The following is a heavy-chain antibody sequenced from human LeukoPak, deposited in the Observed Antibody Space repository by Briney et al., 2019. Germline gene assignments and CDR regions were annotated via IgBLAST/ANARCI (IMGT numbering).Heavy chain of an antibody. J-gene: IGHJ2*01. V-gene: IGHV4-34*01. D-gene: IGHD3-22*01. Sequence: SETLSLTCAVYGGSFSGYYWSWIRQPPGKGLEWIGEINHSGSTNYNPSLKSRVTISVDTSKNQFSLKLSSVTAADTAVYYCARGLVKIVVQCTSFDLWGRGTLVTVSS. CDR3: ARGLVKIVVQCTSFDL. CDR2: INHSGST. CDR1: GGSFSGYY.